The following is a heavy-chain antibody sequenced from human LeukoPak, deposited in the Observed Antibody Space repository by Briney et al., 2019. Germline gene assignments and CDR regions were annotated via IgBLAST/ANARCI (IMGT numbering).Heavy chain of an antibody. Sequence: GGSLRLSCAASGFTFNSYWMSWVRQAPGKGLEWVDNIKQDGSEKYYVDSVKGRFTISRDNAKNSLYLQMNSLRAEDTAVYYCARDRGYYMDAWGKGTTVTVSS. CDR2: IKQDGSEK. J-gene: IGHJ6*03. CDR3: ARDRGYYMDA. CDR1: GFTFNSYW. V-gene: IGHV3-7*01.